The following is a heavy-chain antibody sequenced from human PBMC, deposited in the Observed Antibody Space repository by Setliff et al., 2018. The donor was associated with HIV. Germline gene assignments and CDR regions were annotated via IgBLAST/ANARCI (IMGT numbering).Heavy chain of an antibody. CDR3: ARDSGGYNYGFAVGSFDY. D-gene: IGHD5-18*01. CDR1: GGSISSSTYY. CDR2: IYYTGST. J-gene: IGHJ4*02. V-gene: IGHV4-39*07. Sequence: SETLSLTCSVSGGSISSSTYYWGWIRQPPGQGLEWIGNIYYTGSTNYNPSLKSRITISIDTSKSQFSLKLTSVAAADTAVYYCARDSGGYNYGFAVGSFDYWGQGALVTV.